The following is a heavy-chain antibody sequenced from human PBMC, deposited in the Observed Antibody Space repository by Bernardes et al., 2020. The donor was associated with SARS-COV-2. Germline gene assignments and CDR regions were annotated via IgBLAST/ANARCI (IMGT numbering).Heavy chain of an antibody. CDR3: ARYKGSYSSGWYFDR. D-gene: IGHD6-19*01. Sequence: GGSLRLSCAASGFTFSGYWMHWVRQAPGKGLVWVSRVKSDGSFTSYADSVKGRFTISRDNSKNTLYLQMNSLRAEDTALYYCARYKGSYSSGWYFDRWGQGTLVTVSS. CDR1: GFTFSGYW. CDR2: VKSDGSFT. J-gene: IGHJ4*02. V-gene: IGHV3-74*01.